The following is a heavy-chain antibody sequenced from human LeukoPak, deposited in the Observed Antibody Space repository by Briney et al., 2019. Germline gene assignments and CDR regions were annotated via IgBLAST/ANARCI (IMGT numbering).Heavy chain of an antibody. V-gene: IGHV1-46*01. Sequence: ASVKVSCKASGYTFTSYYMHWVRQAPGQGLEWMGIINPSGGSTSYAQKFQGRVTMTRDTSTSTAYMELSSLRSEDTAVYYCARSAKNIVVVPAAFSYYYYMDVWGKGTTVTVSS. J-gene: IGHJ6*03. CDR1: GYTFTSYY. CDR2: INPSGGST. D-gene: IGHD2-2*01. CDR3: ARSAKNIVVVPAAFSYYYYMDV.